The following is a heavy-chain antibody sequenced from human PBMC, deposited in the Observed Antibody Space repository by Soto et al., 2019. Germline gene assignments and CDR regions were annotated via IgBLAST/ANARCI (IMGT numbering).Heavy chain of an antibody. CDR2: ISWNSGSI. CDR1: GFTFDDYA. J-gene: IGHJ6*02. CDR3: AKDAITMVRGVISYYGMDV. V-gene: IGHV3-9*01. D-gene: IGHD3-10*01. Sequence: EVQLVESGGGLVQPGRSLRLSCAASGFTFDDYAMHWVRQAPGKGLEWVSGISWNSGSIGYADSVKGRFTISRDNAKNSLYLHMNSLRAEDTALYYCAKDAITMVRGVISYYGMDVWGQGTTVTVSS.